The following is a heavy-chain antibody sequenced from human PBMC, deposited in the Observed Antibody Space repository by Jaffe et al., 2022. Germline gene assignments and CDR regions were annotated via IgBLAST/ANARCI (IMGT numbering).Heavy chain of an antibody. Sequence: QVQLVQSGAEVKKPGASVKVSCKASGYTFTSYAMHWVRQAPGQRLEWMGWINAGNGNTKYSQKFQGRVTITRDTSASTAYMELSSLRSEDTAVYYCARVGSMYGSGPFFFDLWGRGTLVTVSS. CDR2: INAGNGNT. CDR1: GYTFTSYA. V-gene: IGHV1-3*01. D-gene: IGHD3-10*01. CDR3: ARVGSMYGSGPFFFDL. J-gene: IGHJ2*01.